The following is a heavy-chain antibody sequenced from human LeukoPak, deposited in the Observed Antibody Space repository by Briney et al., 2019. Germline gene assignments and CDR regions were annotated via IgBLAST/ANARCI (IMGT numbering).Heavy chain of an antibody. CDR1: GFSFSSYA. J-gene: IGHJ4*02. Sequence: GGSLRLSCAASGFSFSSYAMSWVRQAPGKGLEWASAISASGGTTYYADSVKGRFTISRDNSKNTLYLQMNSLRAEDTAVYYCANVYYYGSGSYESRYLDYWGQGTLVTVSS. V-gene: IGHV3-23*01. CDR3: ANVYYYGSGSYESRYLDY. CDR2: ISASGGTT. D-gene: IGHD3-10*01.